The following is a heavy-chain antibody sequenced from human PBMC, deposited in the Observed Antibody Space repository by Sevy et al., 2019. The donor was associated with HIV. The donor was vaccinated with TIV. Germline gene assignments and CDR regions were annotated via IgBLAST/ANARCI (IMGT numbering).Heavy chain of an antibody. J-gene: IGHJ6*02. CDR2: ISAYNGNT. V-gene: IGHV1-18*01. CDR3: AREDGATVVTHDYYYGMDV. D-gene: IGHD4-17*01. CDR1: GYTFTSYG. Sequence: ASVKVSCKASGYTFTSYGISWVRQAPGQGLEWMGWISAYNGNTNYAQKLQGRVTMTTDTSTSTAYMELRSLGSDDTAVYYCAREDGATVVTHDYYYGMDVWGQGTTVTVSS.